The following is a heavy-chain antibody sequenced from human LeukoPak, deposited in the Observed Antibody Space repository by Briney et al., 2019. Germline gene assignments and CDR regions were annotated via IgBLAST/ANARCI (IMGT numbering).Heavy chain of an antibody. J-gene: IGHJ4*02. CDR2: IYTSGST. CDR3: ARGGLLRDIDY. Sequence: KPSETLSLTCTVSGGSISSSSYYWSWIRQPAGKGLEWIGRIYTSGSTNYNPSLKSRVTISVDTSKNQFSLKLSSVTAADTAVYYCARGGLLRDIDYWGQGTLVTVSS. D-gene: IGHD1-26*01. V-gene: IGHV4-61*02. CDR1: GGSISSSSYY.